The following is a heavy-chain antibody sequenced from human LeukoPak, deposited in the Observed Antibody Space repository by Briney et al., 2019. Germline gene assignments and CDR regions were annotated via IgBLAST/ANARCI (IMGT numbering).Heavy chain of an antibody. V-gene: IGHV4-4*02. Sequence: SETLSLTCAVSGGSISSSNWWSWVRQPPGKGLEWIGEIYHSGSTNYNPSLKSRVTISVDKSKNQFSLKLSTVTAADTAVYYCAREEIAVAGTRAFDIWGQGTMVTVSS. J-gene: IGHJ3*02. CDR1: GGSISSSNW. D-gene: IGHD6-19*01. CDR3: AREEIAVAGTRAFDI. CDR2: IYHSGST.